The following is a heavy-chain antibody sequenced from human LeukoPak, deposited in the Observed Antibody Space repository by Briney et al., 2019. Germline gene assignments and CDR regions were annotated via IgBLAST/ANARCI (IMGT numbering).Heavy chain of an antibody. CDR1: GYTFTNYV. Sequence: ASVKVSCKASGYTFTNYVIHWVRQAPGHRLEWMGWINAGNGNTKYSQKFEGRVTITRDTSASTAYMELSSLRSEDTAVYYCARRGTTYYYYMDVWGKGTTVTVSS. CDR2: INAGNGNT. D-gene: IGHD1-14*01. CDR3: ARRGTTYYYYMDV. V-gene: IGHV1-3*01. J-gene: IGHJ6*03.